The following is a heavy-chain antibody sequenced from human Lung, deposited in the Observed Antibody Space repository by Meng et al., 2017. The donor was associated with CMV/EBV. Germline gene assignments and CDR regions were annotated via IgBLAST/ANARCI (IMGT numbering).Heavy chain of an antibody. CDR2: INTNTGNP. CDR1: GYTFTSYA. J-gene: IGHJ4*02. Sequence: QGQQGHFGSKLKNPGASVKVSCKASGYTFTSYAMNWVRQAPGQGLEWMGWINTNTGNPTYAQGFTGRFVFSLDTSVSTAYLQISSLKAADTAVYYCARLYCSGGSCYTIDYWGQGTLVTVSS. CDR3: ARLYCSGGSCYTIDY. D-gene: IGHD2-15*01. V-gene: IGHV7-4-1*02.